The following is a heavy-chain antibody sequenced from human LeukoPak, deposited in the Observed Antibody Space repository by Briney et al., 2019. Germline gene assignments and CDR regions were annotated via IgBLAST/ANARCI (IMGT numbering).Heavy chain of an antibody. CDR1: GGSISSSSYY. CDR3: ASYELGRRIGFGY. Sequence: SETLSLTCTVSGGSISSSSYYWGWIRQPPGKGLEWIGYIYHSGSTYYNPSLKSRVTISVDRSKNQFSLKLSSVTAADTAAYYCASYELGRRIGFGYWGQGTLVTVSS. V-gene: IGHV4-39*07. D-gene: IGHD3-16*01. J-gene: IGHJ4*02. CDR2: IYHSGST.